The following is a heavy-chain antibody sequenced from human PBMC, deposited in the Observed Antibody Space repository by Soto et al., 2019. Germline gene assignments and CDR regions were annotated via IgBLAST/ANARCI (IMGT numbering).Heavy chain of an antibody. CDR3: AREPYANDAFDI. Sequence: RLSCAASGFTFSSYAMHWVRQAPGKGLEWVAVISYDGSNKYYADSVKGRFTISRDNSKNTLYLQMNSLRAEDTAVYYCAREPYANDAFDIWRQGPMVTVS. CDR2: ISYDGSNK. CDR1: GFTFSSYA. D-gene: IGHD2-2*01. J-gene: IGHJ3*02. V-gene: IGHV3-30-3*01.